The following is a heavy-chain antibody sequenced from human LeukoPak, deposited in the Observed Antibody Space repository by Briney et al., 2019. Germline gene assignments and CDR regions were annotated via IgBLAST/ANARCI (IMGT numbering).Heavy chain of an antibody. D-gene: IGHD6-13*01. CDR1: GGSSSSYY. Sequence: PSETLSLTCSVSGGSSSSYYWNWIRQPPGKGLEWIGYVHYGGSTNYNPSLKSRVTISVDTSKDQFSLKLSSVTAADSAVYYCATAGYSRSRFDYWGQGTLVTVSS. CDR2: VHYGGST. J-gene: IGHJ4*02. CDR3: ATAGYSRSRFDY. V-gene: IGHV4-59*01.